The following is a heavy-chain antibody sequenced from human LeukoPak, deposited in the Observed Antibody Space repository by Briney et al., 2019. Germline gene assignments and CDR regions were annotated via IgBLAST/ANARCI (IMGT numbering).Heavy chain of an antibody. V-gene: IGHV3-7*01. D-gene: IGHD1-14*01. Sequence: GGSLRLSCAVSGFTFSTYGMSWVRQAPGKGLEWVGNIKEDGSEKYYVDSMKGRFTISRDNAKNSLYLQMNSLRVEDTAVYYCARDSFETDIDYWGQGTLVTVSS. CDR3: ARDSFETDIDY. J-gene: IGHJ4*02. CDR2: IKEDGSEK. CDR1: GFTFSTYG.